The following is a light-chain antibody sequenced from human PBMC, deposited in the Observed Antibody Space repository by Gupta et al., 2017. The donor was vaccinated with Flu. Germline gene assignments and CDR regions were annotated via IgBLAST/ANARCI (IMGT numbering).Light chain of an antibody. J-gene: IGKJ1*01. V-gene: IGKV1-6*01. CDR2: AAS. CDR3: LQDYKYPPT. CDR1: QGIRTD. Sequence: LMTHSSPSLSASVGDRVTITCRASQGIRTDLGWYQHKPGRAPKLLIYAASTLQSGVPSRFSGSGSGTDFTLTISSLQPEDFATYYCLQDYKYPPTFGQGTKVEIK.